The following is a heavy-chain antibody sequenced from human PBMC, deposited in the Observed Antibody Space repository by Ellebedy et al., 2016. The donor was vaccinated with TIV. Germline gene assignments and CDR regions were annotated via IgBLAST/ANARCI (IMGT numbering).Heavy chain of an antibody. CDR3: AKGHCSSTSCYQNWFDP. CDR1: GFTFSSYG. J-gene: IGHJ5*02. Sequence: GGSLRLXCAASGFTFSSYGTHWVRQAPGKGLEWVAVISYDGSNKYYADSVKGRFTISRDNSKNTLYLQMNSLRAEDTAVYYCAKGHCSSTSCYQNWFDPWGQGTLVTVSS. V-gene: IGHV3-30*18. D-gene: IGHD2-2*01. CDR2: ISYDGSNK.